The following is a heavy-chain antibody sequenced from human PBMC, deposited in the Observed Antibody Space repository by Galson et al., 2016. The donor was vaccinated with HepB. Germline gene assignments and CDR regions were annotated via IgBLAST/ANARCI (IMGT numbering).Heavy chain of an antibody. CDR3: AHVRSGFDAFDV. V-gene: IGHV2-5*02. D-gene: IGHD3-22*01. J-gene: IGHJ3*01. CDR2: IYWDDDK. Sequence: PALVKPTQTLTLTCTFSGFSLTTGGVRVGWIRQPPGKALEWLALIYWDDDKRYSPSLKSRLTITKDTSKNQVVLTMTNMDPGDTATSYCAHVRSGFDAFDVWGQGTMVTVSS. CDR1: GFSLTTGGVR.